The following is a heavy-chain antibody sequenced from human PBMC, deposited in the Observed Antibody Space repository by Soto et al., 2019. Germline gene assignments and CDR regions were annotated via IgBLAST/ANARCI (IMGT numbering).Heavy chain of an antibody. D-gene: IGHD5-12*01. CDR2: IIPIFGTA. J-gene: IGHJ6*02. CDR1: GGSFSSYA. Sequence: SVKVSCKAAGGSFSSYAISWGRQAPGQGLEWMGGIIPIFGTANYAQKFQCRVTITADKSTSTAYMELSSLRSEDTAVYYCTYSGYDRSLYYYGMDVWGQRTTVTVSS. CDR3: TYSGYDRSLYYYGMDV. V-gene: IGHV1-69*06.